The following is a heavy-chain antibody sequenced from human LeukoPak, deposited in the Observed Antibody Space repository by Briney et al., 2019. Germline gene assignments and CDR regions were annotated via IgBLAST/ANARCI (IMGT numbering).Heavy chain of an antibody. J-gene: IGHJ4*02. CDR1: GFNVSSNY. V-gene: IGHV3-53*04. D-gene: IGHD6-13*01. CDR2: IYSGGST. Sequence: GGSLRLSCAASGFNVSSNYMSWVRQAPGKGLEWVSVIYSGGSTYYADSVKGRFTISRHNSKNTLYLQMNSLRAEDTAVYYCAIRGGRAAAGQGSFDYWGQGTLVTVSS. CDR3: AIRGGRAAAGQGSFDY.